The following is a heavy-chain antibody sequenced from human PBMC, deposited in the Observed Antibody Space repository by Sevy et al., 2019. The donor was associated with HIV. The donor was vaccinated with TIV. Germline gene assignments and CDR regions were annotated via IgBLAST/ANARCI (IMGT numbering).Heavy chain of an antibody. CDR1: GYSFTSHW. D-gene: IGHD3-22*01. V-gene: IGHV5-51*01. Sequence: GESLKIPCRGSGYSFTSHWIGWVRHMPGKGLEWMGIIYPDDSDTRYSPSFQGQVTFSADKSISTAYLQWSSLKASDTAMYYCATPRSGYLDSSGYYIYWGQGTLVTVSS. CDR2: IYPDDSDT. J-gene: IGHJ4*02. CDR3: ATPRSGYLDSSGYYIY.